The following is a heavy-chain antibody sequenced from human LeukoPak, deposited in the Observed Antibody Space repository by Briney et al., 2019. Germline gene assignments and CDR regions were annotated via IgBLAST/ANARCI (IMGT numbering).Heavy chain of an antibody. Sequence: SETLSLTCTVSGGSISSGGYYWSWIRQHPGKGLEWIGYIYYSGSTYYNPSLKSRVPISVDTSKNQFSLKLSSVTAADTAVYYCARDNYYYGMDVWGQGTTVTVSS. V-gene: IGHV4-31*03. CDR1: GGSISSGGYY. CDR3: ARDNYYYGMDV. CDR2: IYYSGST. J-gene: IGHJ6*02.